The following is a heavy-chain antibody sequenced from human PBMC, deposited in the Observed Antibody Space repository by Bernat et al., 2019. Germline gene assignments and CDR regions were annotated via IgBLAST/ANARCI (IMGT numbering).Heavy chain of an antibody. V-gene: IGHV1-2*04. Sequence: QVQLVQSGAEVKKPGASVKVSCKASGYTFTGYYMHWVRQAPGQGLEWMGWINPNSGGTNYAQKFQGWVTMTRDTSISTAYMELSRLRSDDTAVYYCARGYCSSTSCYPYGMDVWGQGTTVTASS. CDR1: GYTFTGYY. CDR2: INPNSGGT. CDR3: ARGYCSSTSCYPYGMDV. J-gene: IGHJ6*02. D-gene: IGHD2-2*01.